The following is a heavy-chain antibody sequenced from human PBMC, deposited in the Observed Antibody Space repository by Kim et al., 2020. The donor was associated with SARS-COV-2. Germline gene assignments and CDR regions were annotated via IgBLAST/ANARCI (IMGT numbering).Heavy chain of an antibody. D-gene: IGHD6-19*01. J-gene: IGHJ2*01. CDR1: GYTFTSYV. V-gene: IGHV1-18*01. Sequence: ASVKVSCKASGYTFTSYVFGWVRQAPGQGLEWMGWISVNNGNTLYAQKFQGRISMTTDTSTDTAFMEMRNLRSDDTAVYYCARGRGKTSGFTAPWY. CDR2: ISVNNGNT. CDR3: ARGRGKTSGFTAPWY.